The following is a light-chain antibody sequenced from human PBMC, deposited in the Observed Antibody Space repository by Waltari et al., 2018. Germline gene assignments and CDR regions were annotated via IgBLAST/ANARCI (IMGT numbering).Light chain of an antibody. V-gene: IGKV1-39*01. CDR3: QQSFGTPLS. Sequence: DVQVTQSPSSLSAIIGDRVTITCRASQNIRDHINWYQHRTVTAPQLLIFDASSLNSAVPLMFSGSCSGTDFTLTISSLQREVFATYYCQQSFGTPLSFGGGTRVEFK. CDR2: DAS. J-gene: IGKJ4*01. CDR1: QNIRDH.